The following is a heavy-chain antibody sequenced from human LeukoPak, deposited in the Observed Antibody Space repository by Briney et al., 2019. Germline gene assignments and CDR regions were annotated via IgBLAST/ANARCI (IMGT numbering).Heavy chain of an antibody. D-gene: IGHD5-24*01. CDR2: INPNSGGT. Sequence: ASVKVSCKASGYTLTAYYIYWVRQAPGQGLEWMGRINPNSGGTDYAQNFQGRVTMTRDTSISTAYMELSRLRSDDTAVYYCARDTLDGYNYGGLDYWGQGTLVTVSS. V-gene: IGHV1-2*06. J-gene: IGHJ4*02. CDR1: GYTLTAYY. CDR3: ARDTLDGYNYGGLDY.